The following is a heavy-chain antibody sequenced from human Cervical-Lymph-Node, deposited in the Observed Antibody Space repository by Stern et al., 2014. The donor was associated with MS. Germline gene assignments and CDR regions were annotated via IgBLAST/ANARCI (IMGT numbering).Heavy chain of an antibody. J-gene: IGHJ6*02. V-gene: IGHV3-23*04. CDR3: AKGGIVVVPAAMNYYYGMDV. Sequence: EVQLVASGGGLVQPGGSLRLSCAASGFTFSSYAMSWVRQAPGKGLELVSAIRGSGGSTYYADSVKGRFTISRDNSKNTLYLQMNSLRAEDTAVYYCAKGGIVVVPAAMNYYYGMDVWGQGTTVTVSS. CDR2: IRGSGGST. D-gene: IGHD2-2*01. CDR1: GFTFSSYA.